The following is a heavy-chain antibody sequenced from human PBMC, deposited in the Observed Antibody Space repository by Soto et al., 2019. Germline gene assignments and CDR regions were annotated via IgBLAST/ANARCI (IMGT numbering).Heavy chain of an antibody. CDR1: GYSFTSYW. D-gene: IGHD5-18*01. CDR2: IYPGDSDT. CDR3: ARRGRGYSYVSYYYYGMDV. V-gene: IGHV5-51*01. Sequence: GESLKISGKGSGYSFTSYWIGWVLQMPWKGLEWMGIIYPGDSDTRYSPSFQGQVTISADKSISTAYLQWSSLKASDTAMYYCARRGRGYSYVSYYYYGMDVWGQGTTVTVSS. J-gene: IGHJ6*02.